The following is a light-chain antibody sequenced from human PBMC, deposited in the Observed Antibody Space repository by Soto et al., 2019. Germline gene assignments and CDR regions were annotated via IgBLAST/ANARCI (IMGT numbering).Light chain of an antibody. CDR1: QSISSN. Sequence: EIVMTQSPATLSVSPGERATLSCRASQSISSNLAWYQQKLGQAPRLLIYRASTRATGIPARFSGSRSGAEFTLTISSLQPDDFATYYCQQYNDYSWTFGQGTKVDIK. J-gene: IGKJ1*01. V-gene: IGKV3-15*01. CDR3: QQYNDYSWT. CDR2: RAS.